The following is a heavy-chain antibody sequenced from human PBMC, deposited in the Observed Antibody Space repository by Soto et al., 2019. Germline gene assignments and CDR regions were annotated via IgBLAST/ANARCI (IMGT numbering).Heavy chain of an antibody. V-gene: IGHV1-46*01. D-gene: IGHD3-3*01. Sequence: ASVKVSCKASGYTFTSYYMHWVRQAPGQGLEWMGIINPSGGSTSYAQKFQGRVTMTTDTSTSTAYMELRSLRSDDTAVYYCARLYDFWSGFPGFDPWGQGTLVTVSS. CDR2: INPSGGST. CDR3: ARLYDFWSGFPGFDP. J-gene: IGHJ5*02. CDR1: GYTFTSYY.